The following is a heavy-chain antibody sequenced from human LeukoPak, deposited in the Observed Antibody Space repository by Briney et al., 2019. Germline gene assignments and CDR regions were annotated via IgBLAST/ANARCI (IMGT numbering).Heavy chain of an antibody. CDR1: GFTFSSYW. CDR3: ARESRGGDFWSGEPVDY. Sequence: GGSLRLSCAASGFTFSSYWMHWVRQAPGQGLVWVSRINSDGSSTSYADSVQGRFTISRDNAKNTLYLQMNGLRAEDTAVYYCARESRGGDFWSGEPVDYWGQGTLVTVSS. D-gene: IGHD3-3*01. J-gene: IGHJ4*02. CDR2: INSDGSST. V-gene: IGHV3-74*01.